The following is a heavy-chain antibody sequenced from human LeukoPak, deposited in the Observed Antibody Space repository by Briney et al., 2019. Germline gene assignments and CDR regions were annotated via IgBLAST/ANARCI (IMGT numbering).Heavy chain of an antibody. Sequence: ASVKVSCKASGYTFTGYYMHWVRQAPGQGLEWMGWINPNSGGTNYAQKFQGRVTMTRDTSISTAYMEPSRLRSDDTAVYYCARLGGSSSSTVGDYWGQGTLVTVSS. CDR2: INPNSGGT. CDR3: ARLGGSSSSTVGDY. D-gene: IGHD6-6*01. J-gene: IGHJ4*02. CDR1: GYTFTGYY. V-gene: IGHV1-2*02.